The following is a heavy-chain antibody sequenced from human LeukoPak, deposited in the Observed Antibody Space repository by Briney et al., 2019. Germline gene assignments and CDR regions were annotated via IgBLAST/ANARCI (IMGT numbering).Heavy chain of an antibody. V-gene: IGHV4-31*03. Sequence: PSQTLSLTCTVSGDSISSGDYYWTWIRQHPGKGLEWIGCIYYSGSTYYNLSLKSRAIISADTSKNHFSLKLSSVTAADTAVYYCARVREATIAPFFDYWGQGIPVTVSS. CDR3: ARVREATIAPFFDY. CDR2: IYYSGST. J-gene: IGHJ4*02. D-gene: IGHD6-13*01. CDR1: GDSISSGDYY.